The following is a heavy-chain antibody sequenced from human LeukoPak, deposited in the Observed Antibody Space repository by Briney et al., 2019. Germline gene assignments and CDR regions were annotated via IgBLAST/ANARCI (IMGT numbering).Heavy chain of an antibody. CDR1: GFTFSSYS. CDR2: ISSSSSYI. D-gene: IGHD4-17*01. J-gene: IGHJ6*02. Sequence: PGGSLRLSCAASGFTFSSYSMNWVRQAPGKGLEWVSSISSSSSYIYYADSVKGRFTISRDNAKNSLYLQMNSLRAEDTAVYYCARALHLYGDYGEDYYYGMDVWGQGTTVTVSS. V-gene: IGHV3-21*01. CDR3: ARALHLYGDYGEDYYYGMDV.